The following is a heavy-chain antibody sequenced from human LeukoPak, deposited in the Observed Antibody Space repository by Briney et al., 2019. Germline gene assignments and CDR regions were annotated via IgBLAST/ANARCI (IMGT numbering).Heavy chain of an antibody. CDR2: IKQDGSEK. V-gene: IGHV3-7*01. CDR3: ARVRPLSIAADLFDY. J-gene: IGHJ4*02. D-gene: IGHD6-13*01. CDR1: GFTFSSYW. Sequence: GGSLRLSCAASGFTFSSYWMSWVRQAPGKGLEWVANIKQDGSEKYYVDSVKGRFTISRDNAKNSLYLQMNSLRAEDTAVYYCARVRPLSIAADLFDYWGQGTLVTVSS.